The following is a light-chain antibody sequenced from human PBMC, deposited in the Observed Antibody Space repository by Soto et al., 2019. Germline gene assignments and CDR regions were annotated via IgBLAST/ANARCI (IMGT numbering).Light chain of an antibody. J-gene: IGLJ2*01. CDR3: CSYAGSRTLV. Sequence: QSALTQPASVSGSPGQSITISCTGTSSDVGSYNLVSWYQQHPGKAPKLMIYEGSKRPSGVSNRFSGSKSDNTASLTISGLQAEDEADYYCCSYAGSRTLVFGGGTQLTVL. CDR1: SSDVGSYNL. CDR2: EGS. V-gene: IGLV2-23*01.